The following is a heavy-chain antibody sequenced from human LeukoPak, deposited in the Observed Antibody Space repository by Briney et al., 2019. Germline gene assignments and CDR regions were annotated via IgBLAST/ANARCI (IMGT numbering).Heavy chain of an antibody. D-gene: IGHD3-10*01. CDR1: GGSISSYY. V-gene: IGHV4-59*12. Sequence: SETLSLTCTVSGGSISSYYWSWIRQPPGKGLEWIGYIYYSGSTNYNPSLKSRVTISVDTSKNQFSLKLSSVTAADTAVYYCARDTETMVRGPHAFDIWGQGTMVTVSS. CDR2: IYYSGST. J-gene: IGHJ3*02. CDR3: ARDTETMVRGPHAFDI.